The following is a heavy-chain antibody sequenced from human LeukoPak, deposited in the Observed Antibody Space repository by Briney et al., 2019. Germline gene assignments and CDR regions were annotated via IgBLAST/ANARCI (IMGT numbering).Heavy chain of an antibody. D-gene: IGHD3-3*01. Sequence: PGGSLRLSCAASGFTFSDYYMSWLRQAPGKGLEWVSYISSSGSTIYYADSVKGRFTISRDNAKNSLYLQMNSLRAEDTAVYYCAGVPGSWEYDFWSGYYILDYWGQGTLVTVSS. V-gene: IGHV3-11*04. CDR1: GFTFSDYY. CDR2: ISSSGSTI. J-gene: IGHJ4*02. CDR3: AGVPGSWEYDFWSGYYILDY.